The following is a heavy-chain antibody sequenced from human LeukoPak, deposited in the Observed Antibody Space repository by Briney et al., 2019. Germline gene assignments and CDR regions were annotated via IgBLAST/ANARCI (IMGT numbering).Heavy chain of an antibody. CDR3: ARWARYCSSTSCHYYFDY. CDR1: GGSISSGGYY. Sequence: PSETLSLTCTVSGGSISSGGYYWSWIRQPPGKGLEWIGYIYYSGSTNYNPSLKSRVTISVDTSKNQFSLKLSSVTAADTAVYYCARWARYCSSTSCHYYFDYWGQGTLVTVSS. J-gene: IGHJ4*02. CDR2: IYYSGST. D-gene: IGHD2-2*01. V-gene: IGHV4-61*08.